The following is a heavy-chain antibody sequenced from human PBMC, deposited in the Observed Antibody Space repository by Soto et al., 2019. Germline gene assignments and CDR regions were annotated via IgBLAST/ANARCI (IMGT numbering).Heavy chain of an antibody. Sequence: QVHLQESGPGLVKPSETLSLTCTVSGGSMNDYYWSWIRQPPGKGLEWSGYIYYSGSTYYSPSLKRRDTLSVDTPKNQFILRLSSVTAADTAVYYCARRGGEYYFDSWGQGTLVTVSS. CDR3: ARRGGEYYFDS. CDR1: GGSMNDYY. V-gene: IGHV4-59*08. CDR2: IYYSGST. J-gene: IGHJ4*02.